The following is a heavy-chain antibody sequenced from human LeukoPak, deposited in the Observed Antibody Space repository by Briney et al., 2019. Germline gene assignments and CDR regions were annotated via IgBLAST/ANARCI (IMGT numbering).Heavy chain of an antibody. Sequence: SETLSLTCTVSGGSISSSYWSWIRQPVGKGLEWIGRIFTSGTTEYDPSLKSRVTMSVDTSKNQFSLKLTSVTAADTAVYYCARDFGFGSAWGQGALVTVSS. J-gene: IGHJ5*02. CDR3: ARDFGFGSA. D-gene: IGHD6-19*01. CDR2: IFTSGTT. CDR1: GGSISSSY. V-gene: IGHV4-4*07.